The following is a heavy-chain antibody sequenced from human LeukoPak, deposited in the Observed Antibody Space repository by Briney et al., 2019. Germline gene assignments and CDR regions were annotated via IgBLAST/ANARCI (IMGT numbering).Heavy chain of an antibody. CDR3: ARADIVVVPAAPGGYYYMDV. V-gene: IGHV4-34*01. Sequence: SETLSLTCAVYGGSFSGYYWSWIRQPPGKGLEWIGEINHSGSTNYNPSLKSRVTISVDTSKNQFSLKLSSVTAADTAVYYCARADIVVVPAAPGGYYYMDVWGKGTTVTVSS. CDR1: GGSFSGYY. CDR2: INHSGST. J-gene: IGHJ6*03. D-gene: IGHD2-2*01.